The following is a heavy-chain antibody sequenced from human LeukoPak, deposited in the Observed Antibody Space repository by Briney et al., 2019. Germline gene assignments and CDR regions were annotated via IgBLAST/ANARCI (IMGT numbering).Heavy chain of an antibody. V-gene: IGHV1-69*13. CDR3: ARESQDTAMAYDY. J-gene: IGHJ4*02. Sequence: SVKVSCKASGYTFTSYYMHWVRQAPGQGLEWMGGIIPIFGTANYAQKFQGRVTITADESTSTAYMELSSLRSEDTAVYYCARESQDTAMAYDYWGQGTLVTVSS. CDR1: GYTFTSYY. D-gene: IGHD5-18*01. CDR2: IIPIFGTA.